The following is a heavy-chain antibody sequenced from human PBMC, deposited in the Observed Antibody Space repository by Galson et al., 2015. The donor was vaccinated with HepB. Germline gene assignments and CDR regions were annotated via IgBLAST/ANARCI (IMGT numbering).Heavy chain of an antibody. CDR3: ARASSSWYPTVFEGGMDV. CDR2: ISSSSSSYT. J-gene: IGHJ6*02. V-gene: IGHV3-21*01. CDR1: GFTFSSYS. Sequence: SLRLSCAASGFTFSSYSMNWVRQAPGKGLEWVSSISSSSSSYTNYADSVKGRFTISRDNAKNSLYLQMNSLRAEDTAVYYCARASSSWYPTVFEGGMDVWGQGTTVTVSS. D-gene: IGHD6-13*01.